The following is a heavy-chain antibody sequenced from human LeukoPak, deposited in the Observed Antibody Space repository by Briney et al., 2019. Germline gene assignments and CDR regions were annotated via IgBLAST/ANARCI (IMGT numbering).Heavy chain of an antibody. CDR3: ARGMVVVIDNWLDP. V-gene: IGHV1-8*01. CDR2: MNPNSGNT. J-gene: IGHJ5*02. CDR1: GYTFTSYD. D-gene: IGHD3-22*01. Sequence: ASVKVSCKASGYTFTSYDINWVRQATGQGLEWMGWMNPNSGNTGYAQKFQGRVTMTRNTSISTAYMELSSLRSEDTAVYYCARGMVVVIDNWLDPWGQGTLVTVSS.